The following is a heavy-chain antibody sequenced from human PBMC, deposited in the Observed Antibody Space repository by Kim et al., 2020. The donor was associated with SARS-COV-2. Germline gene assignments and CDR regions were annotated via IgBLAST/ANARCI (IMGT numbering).Heavy chain of an antibody. V-gene: IGHV4-34*01. CDR1: GGSFSGYY. CDR2: INHSGST. CDR3: ARAASYYAKSYYFDY. J-gene: IGHJ4*02. D-gene: IGHD1-26*01. Sequence: SETLSLTCAVYGGSFSGYYWSWIRQPPGKGLEWIGEINHSGSTNYNPSLKSRVTISVDTSKNQFSLKLSSVTAADTAVYYCARAASYYAKSYYFDYWGQG.